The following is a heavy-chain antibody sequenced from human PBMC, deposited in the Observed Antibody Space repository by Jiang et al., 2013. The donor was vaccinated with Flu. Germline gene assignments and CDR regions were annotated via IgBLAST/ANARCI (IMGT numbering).Heavy chain of an antibody. CDR3: AKVVGYYYYYYGMDV. CDR2: ISYDGINI. J-gene: IGHJ6*02. V-gene: IGHV3-30*04. Sequence: FSSNAMHWVRQAPGKGPEWVAVISYDGINIYYADSVKGRFTISRDNSQNTLYLQMSSLRPEDTAVYYCAKVVGYYYYYYGMDVWGQGTTVTVSS. D-gene: IGHD2-2*03. CDR1: FSSNA.